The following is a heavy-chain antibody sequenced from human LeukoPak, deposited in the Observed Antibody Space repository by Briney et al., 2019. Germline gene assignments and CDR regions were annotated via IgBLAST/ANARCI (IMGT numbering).Heavy chain of an antibody. V-gene: IGHV4-34*01. J-gene: IGHJ4*02. CDR3: ARGQGSGSYTDFDY. CDR1: GGSLSGYY. Sequence: SETLSLTCAVYGGSLSGYYWSWIRRSPGKGLEWIGEINQSGRTNYSPSLKSRVTISVDTSKNQLSLKVSSVTAADTAVYYCARGQGSGSYTDFDYWGQGTLVTVSS. D-gene: IGHD1-26*01. CDR2: INQSGRT.